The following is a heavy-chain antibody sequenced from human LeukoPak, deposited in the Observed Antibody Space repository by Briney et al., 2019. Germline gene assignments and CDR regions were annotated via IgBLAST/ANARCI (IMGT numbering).Heavy chain of an antibody. CDR2: IYYSGST. D-gene: IGHD3-22*01. CDR3: ARDPGGRYYDSSGFRYNWFDP. CDR1: GGSISSGDYY. J-gene: IGHJ5*02. Sequence: SQALSLTCTVSGGSISSGDYYWRWIRQPPGKGLEWIGYIYYSGSTYYNPSLKSRVTISVDTSKNQFSLKLSSVTAADTAVYYCARDPGGRYYDSSGFRYNWFDPWGQGTLVTVSS. V-gene: IGHV4-30-4*01.